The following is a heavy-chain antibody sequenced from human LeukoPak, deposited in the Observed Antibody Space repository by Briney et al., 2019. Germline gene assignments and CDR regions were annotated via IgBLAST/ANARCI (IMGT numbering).Heavy chain of an antibody. CDR2: IYYCGSA. V-gene: IGHV4-61*01. J-gene: IGHJ5*02. CDR1: VRPVSSGSYY. D-gene: IGHD3-22*01. Sequence: SQTLSLTCTVSVRPVSSGSYYGSWIRQPPGKVLKWLGSIYYCGSAKYNPSLKSRVTLSGDTSKYKFFLNLSSVTAADTAMYYCARGRYYYDSSGYPYNWFDPWGQGTLVTVSS. CDR3: ARGRYYYDSSGYPYNWFDP.